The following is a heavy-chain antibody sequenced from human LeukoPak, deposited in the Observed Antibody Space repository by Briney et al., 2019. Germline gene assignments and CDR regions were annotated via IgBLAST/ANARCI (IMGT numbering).Heavy chain of an antibody. CDR2: ISGNGDST. J-gene: IGHJ4*02. D-gene: IGHD1-1*01. Sequence: GGSLRLSCAVSGFTVSGNYMSWVRQAPGKGLEWVSGISGNGDSTYYADSVKGRFTISRDNSKNTLYLQMNSLRAEDTAVYYCAKSIGTHDWGQGTLVTVSS. CDR3: AKSIGTHD. V-gene: IGHV3-23*01. CDR1: GFTVSGNY.